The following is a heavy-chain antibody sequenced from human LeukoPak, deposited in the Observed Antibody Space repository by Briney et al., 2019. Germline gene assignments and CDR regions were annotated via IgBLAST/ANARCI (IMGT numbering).Heavy chain of an antibody. V-gene: IGHV4-61*02. J-gene: IGHJ4*02. D-gene: IGHD4-17*01. Sequence: SETLSLTCTVSGGSISSGSYYWSWIRQPAGRGLEWIGRIYTLGNTNYNPSLKSRVTISVDTSKKQFSLELYSVTAADTAVYYCARDGDYGEFFDSWGQGILVTVSS. CDR1: GGSISSGSYY. CDR3: ARDGDYGEFFDS. CDR2: IYTLGNT.